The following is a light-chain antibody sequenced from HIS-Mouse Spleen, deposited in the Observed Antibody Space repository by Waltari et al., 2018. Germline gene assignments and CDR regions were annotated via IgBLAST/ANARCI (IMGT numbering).Light chain of an antibody. CDR2: KAY. Sequence: DIQMTQSPSTLSASVGDRVTITCRASQSIGSRLAWYEQKPGKAPKPLIYKAYSLESGVPSRFSGSGSGTEFTLTISSLQPDDFATYYCQQYNSYSWTFGQGTKVEIK. J-gene: IGKJ1*01. CDR3: QQYNSYSWT. CDR1: QSIGSR. V-gene: IGKV1-5*03.